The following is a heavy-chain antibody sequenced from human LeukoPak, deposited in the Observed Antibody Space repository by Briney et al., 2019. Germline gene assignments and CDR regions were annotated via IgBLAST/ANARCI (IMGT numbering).Heavy chain of an antibody. V-gene: IGHV3-21*01. Sequence: PGGSLRLSCAASGFTFATNSSNWIRQAPGKGLEWLSSITSSGHYIYYADSVKGRFTISRDNGKGSLYLQMDSLRPEDTAVYYCAGVRGDLGAFDMWGQGIMVTVSS. D-gene: IGHD4-17*01. CDR3: AGVRGDLGAFDM. J-gene: IGHJ3*02. CDR2: ITSSGHYI. CDR1: GFTFATNS.